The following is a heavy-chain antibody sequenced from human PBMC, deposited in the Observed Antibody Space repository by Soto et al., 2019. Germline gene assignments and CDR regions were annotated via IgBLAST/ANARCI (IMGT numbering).Heavy chain of an antibody. CDR3: ARAPRPAAIAVLDH. V-gene: IGHV1-8*01. Sequence: QVQLVQSGTEVKTSGASVKVSCKASGYSFPSYDINWLRQATGQGPEWMGWVNPNTGDTGLAQRFQARVTLSSDTSINTAYVEVSSLRPDDTAIYFCARAPRPAAIAVLDHWGQGTLVAVSS. D-gene: IGHD6-19*01. J-gene: IGHJ4*02. CDR1: GYSFPSYD. CDR2: VNPNTGDT.